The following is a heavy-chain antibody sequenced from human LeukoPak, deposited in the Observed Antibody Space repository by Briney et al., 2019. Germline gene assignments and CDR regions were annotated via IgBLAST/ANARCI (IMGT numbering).Heavy chain of an antibody. CDR1: GGSISSYY. D-gene: IGHD6-19*01. CDR3: ARDRPGHGYSSGWYYFDY. V-gene: IGHV4-4*07. CDR2: IYTSGST. Sequence: KPSETLSLTCTVSGGSISSYYWSWIRQPAGKGLEWIGRIYTSGSTNYNPSLKSRVTMSVDTSKNQFSLKLSSVTAADTAVYYCARDRPGHGYSSGWYYFDYWGRGTLVTVSS. J-gene: IGHJ4*02.